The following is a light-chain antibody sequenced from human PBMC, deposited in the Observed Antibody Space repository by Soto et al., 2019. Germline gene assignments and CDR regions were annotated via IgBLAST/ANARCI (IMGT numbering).Light chain of an antibody. CDR3: QRRNSRYT. J-gene: IGKJ2*01. V-gene: IGKV3-11*01. Sequence: EIVLTQSPATLSLSPGDRATLSCRASHSVSSYLAWYQQRPGQAPRLLIYDVSNRATGIPARFSGSGSGTDFNLTISSLVPDDVAVYYCQRRNSRYTFGPGTKMEIK. CDR1: HSVSSY. CDR2: DVS.